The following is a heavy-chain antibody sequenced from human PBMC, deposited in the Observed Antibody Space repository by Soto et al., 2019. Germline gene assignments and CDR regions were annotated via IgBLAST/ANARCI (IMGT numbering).Heavy chain of an antibody. CDR1: GFTFSSYG. J-gene: IGHJ4*02. D-gene: IGHD6-13*01. CDR3: ARDFIAAAGTGFDY. Sequence: HPGGSLRLSCAASGFTFSSYGMHWVRQAPGKGLEWVAVISYDGSNKYYADSVKGRFTISRDNSKNTLYLQMNSLRAEDTAVYYCARDFIAAAGTGFDYWGQGTLVTVSS. CDR2: ISYDGSNK. V-gene: IGHV3-30*03.